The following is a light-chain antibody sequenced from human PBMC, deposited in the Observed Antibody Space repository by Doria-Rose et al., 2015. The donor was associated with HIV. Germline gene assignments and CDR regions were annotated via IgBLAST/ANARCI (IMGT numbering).Light chain of an antibody. Sequence: EIVMTQSPGTLSLSPGERATLSCRASQSFSSTYLAWYQQKPGQAPSLLIYDGSTRDTGIPDRFSASGSGTDFTLTINRLEPEDFALYYCHQYGTSWTFGQGTKVEI. CDR1: QSFSSTY. J-gene: IGKJ1*01. CDR3: HQYGTSWT. V-gene: IGKV3-20*01. CDR2: DGS.